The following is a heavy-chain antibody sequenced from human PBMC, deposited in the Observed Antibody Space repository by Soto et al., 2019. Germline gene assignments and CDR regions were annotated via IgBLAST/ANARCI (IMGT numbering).Heavy chain of an antibody. J-gene: IGHJ4*02. CDR3: AKVPYYGSGSYDYFDY. CDR1: GFTFSSYA. D-gene: IGHD3-10*01. V-gene: IGHV3-23*01. Sequence: EVQLLESGGGLVQPGGSLRLSCAASGFTFSSYAMSWVRQAPGKGLEWVSAISGSGGSTYYADSVKGRFTISRDNSKNTLYRQMNSLRAEDTAVYYCAKVPYYGSGSYDYFDYWGQGTLVTVSS. CDR2: ISGSGGST.